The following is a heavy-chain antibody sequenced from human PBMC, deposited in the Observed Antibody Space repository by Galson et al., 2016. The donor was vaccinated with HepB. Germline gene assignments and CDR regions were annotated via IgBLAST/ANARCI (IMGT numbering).Heavy chain of an antibody. D-gene: IGHD2-8*01. J-gene: IGHJ3*01. CDR3: ATETSNGRPDPFDV. V-gene: IGHV1-2*02. CDR2: INPGNGDT. Sequence: SVKVSCKASAYRFTGRTMHWVRQAPGQGLEWLGWINPGNGDTVYAQKFRGRVTMVRDETSINTAYMELSGLASDDTSMYFCATETSNGRPDPFDVWGKGTMVTVAS. CDR1: AYRFTGRT.